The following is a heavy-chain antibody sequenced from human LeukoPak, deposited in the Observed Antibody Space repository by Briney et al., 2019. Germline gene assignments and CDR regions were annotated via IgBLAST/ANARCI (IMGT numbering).Heavy chain of an antibody. Sequence: PGGSLRLSCAASGFTVSSNYMSWVRQAPGKGLGWVSVIYSGGSTYYADSVKGRFTISRDNSKNTLYLQMNSLRAEDTAVYYCARMWYYYDSSGIHFDYWGQGTLVTVSS. CDR2: IYSGGST. CDR3: ARMWYYYDSSGIHFDY. CDR1: GFTVSSNY. J-gene: IGHJ4*02. D-gene: IGHD3-22*01. V-gene: IGHV3-53*01.